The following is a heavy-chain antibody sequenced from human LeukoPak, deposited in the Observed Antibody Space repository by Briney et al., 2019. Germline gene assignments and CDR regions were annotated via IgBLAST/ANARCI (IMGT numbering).Heavy chain of an antibody. CDR2: IRYDGSNK. Sequence: PGGSLRLSCAAAGFTFSSYGMHWVRQAPGKGLEWVAFIRYDGSNKYYADSVKGRFTISRDNSKNTLYLQMNSLRAEDTAVYYCAKVQEGYSNYEAVLFDIWGQGTMVTVSS. CDR3: AKVQEGYSNYEAVLFDI. CDR1: GFTFSSYG. J-gene: IGHJ3*02. V-gene: IGHV3-30*02. D-gene: IGHD4-11*01.